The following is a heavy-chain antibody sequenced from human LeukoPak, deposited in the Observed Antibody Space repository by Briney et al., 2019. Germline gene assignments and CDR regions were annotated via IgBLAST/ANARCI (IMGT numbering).Heavy chain of an antibody. CDR1: GGSISSSSYY. Sequence: PSETLSLTCTVSGGSISSSSYYWGWIRQPPGKGLEWIGSIYYSGSTYYNPSLKSRVTISVDTSKNQFSLKLSSVTAADTAVYYCARDQRYSSGWYPPTGYFDYWGQGTLVTVSS. D-gene: IGHD6-19*01. CDR3: ARDQRYSSGWYPPTGYFDY. CDR2: IYYSGST. V-gene: IGHV4-39*07. J-gene: IGHJ4*02.